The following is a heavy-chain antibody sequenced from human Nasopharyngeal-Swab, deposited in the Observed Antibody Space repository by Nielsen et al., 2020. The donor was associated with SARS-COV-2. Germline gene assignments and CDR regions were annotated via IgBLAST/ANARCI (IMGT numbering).Heavy chain of an antibody. CDR2: INPSGGST. Sequence: WVRQAPGQGLEWMGIINPSGGSTSYAQKFQGRVTMTTDTSTSTAYMELRSLRSDDTAVYYCARVFGRHDYSNPNWFDPWGQGTLVTVSS. J-gene: IGHJ5*02. V-gene: IGHV1-46*01. D-gene: IGHD4-11*01. CDR3: ARVFGRHDYSNPNWFDP.